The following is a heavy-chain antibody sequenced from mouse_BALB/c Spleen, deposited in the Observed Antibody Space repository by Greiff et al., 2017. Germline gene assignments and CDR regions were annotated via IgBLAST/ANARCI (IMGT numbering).Heavy chain of an antibody. CDR2: INSNGGST. J-gene: IGHJ4*01. Sequence: EVNVVESGGGLVQPGGSLKLSCAASGFTFSSYGMSWVRQTPDKRLELVATINSNGGSTYYPDSVKGRFTISRDNAKNTLYLQMSSLKSEDTAMYYCAILYDYEAMDYWGQGTSVTVSS. CDR3: AILYDYEAMDY. CDR1: GFTFSSYG. V-gene: IGHV5-6-3*01. D-gene: IGHD2-3*01.